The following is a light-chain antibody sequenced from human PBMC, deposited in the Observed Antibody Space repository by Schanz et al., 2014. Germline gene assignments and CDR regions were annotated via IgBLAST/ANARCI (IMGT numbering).Light chain of an antibody. CDR3: QQYNNWPPL. CDR1: QSVSTS. Sequence: EIVLTQSPTTLSLSPGERATLACRASQSVSTSLAWYQQKPGQAPRLLLYDASKRATGIPARFSGSGSGTDFTLTISSLQSEDFAVYYCQQYNNWPPLFGPGTKVDIK. J-gene: IGKJ3*01. V-gene: IGKV3-11*01. CDR2: DAS.